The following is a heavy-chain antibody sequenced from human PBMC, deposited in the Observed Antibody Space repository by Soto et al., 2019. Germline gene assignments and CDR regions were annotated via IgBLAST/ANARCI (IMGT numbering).Heavy chain of an antibody. D-gene: IGHD3-22*01. CDR3: ARGKSGVITHY. CDR1: GGSFSGYY. CDR2: INHSGST. V-gene: IGHV4-34*01. J-gene: IGHJ4*02. Sequence: QVQLQQWGAGLLKPSETLSLTCAVYGGSFSGYYWSWIRQPPGKGLEWIGEINHSGSTNYNPSLKSRVTISVDTSKNQFSLKLSSVTAADTAVYYWARGKSGVITHYWGQGTLVTVSS.